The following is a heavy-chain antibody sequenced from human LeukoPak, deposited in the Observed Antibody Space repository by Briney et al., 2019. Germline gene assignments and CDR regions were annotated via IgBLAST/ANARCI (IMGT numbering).Heavy chain of an antibody. CDR1: GGSISSSSSY. V-gene: IGHV4-39*07. CDR3: ARGWGYYNSGSDRAKYYYMDV. J-gene: IGHJ6*03. CDR2: IYYSGST. D-gene: IGHD3-10*01. Sequence: SETLSLTCTVSGGSISSSSSYWGWIRQPPGKGLEWIGSIYYSGSTKYNPSLKSRLTLSIDTSKNQFSLRLRSVTAADAAVYYCARGWGYYNSGSDRAKYYYMDVWGKGTSVTISS.